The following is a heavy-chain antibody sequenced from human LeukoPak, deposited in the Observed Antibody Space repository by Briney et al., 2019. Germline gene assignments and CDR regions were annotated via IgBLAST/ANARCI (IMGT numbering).Heavy chain of an antibody. CDR1: GYTFTSYG. Sequence: GASVKVSCKASGYTFTSYGISWVRQAPGQGLEWMGWISAYNGNTNYAQKLQGRVTMTTDTSTSTAYMELSSLRSEDTAVYYCARVGIVVVPAAFDIWGQGTMVTVSS. CDR3: ARVGIVVVPAAFDI. V-gene: IGHV1-18*01. CDR2: ISAYNGNT. J-gene: IGHJ3*02. D-gene: IGHD2-2*01.